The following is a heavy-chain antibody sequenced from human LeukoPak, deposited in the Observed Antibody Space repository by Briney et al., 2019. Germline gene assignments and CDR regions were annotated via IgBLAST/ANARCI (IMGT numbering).Heavy chain of an antibody. CDR1: GYSISSGYY. CDR2: IYHSGST. CDR3: AQAGTSGIAY. D-gene: IGHD6-19*01. J-gene: IGHJ4*02. V-gene: IGHV4-38-2*01. Sequence: SETLSLTCAVSGYSISSGYYWGWTRQPPGKGLEWIGSIYHSGSTYYNPSLKSRVTISVDTSKNQFSLKLSSVTAADTAVYYCAQAGTSGIAYWGQGTLVTVSS.